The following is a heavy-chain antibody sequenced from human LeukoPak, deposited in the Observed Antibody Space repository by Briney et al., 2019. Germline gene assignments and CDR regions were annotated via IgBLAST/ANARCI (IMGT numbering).Heavy chain of an antibody. CDR3: ASQTPGYCSSTSCYWDAFDI. CDR2: ISAYNGNT. V-gene: IGHV1-18*01. D-gene: IGHD2-2*01. Sequence: GASVKVSCKASGYTFTSYGISWVRQAPGQGLEWMGWISAYNGNTNYAQKLQGRVTMTTDTSTSTAYMELRSLRSDDTAVYYCASQTPGYCSSTSCYWDAFDIWGQGTMVTVSS. CDR1: GYTFTSYG. J-gene: IGHJ3*02.